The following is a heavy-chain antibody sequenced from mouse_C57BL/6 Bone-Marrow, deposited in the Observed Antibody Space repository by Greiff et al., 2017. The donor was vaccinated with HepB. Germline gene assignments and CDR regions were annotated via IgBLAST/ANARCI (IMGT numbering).Heavy chain of an antibody. CDR3: ARRDYGSSWYFDV. J-gene: IGHJ1*03. V-gene: IGHV5-15*01. D-gene: IGHD1-1*01. CDR2: ISNLAYSI. Sequence: EVKLVESGGGLVQPGGSLKLSCAASVFTFSDYGMAWVRQAPRKGPEWVAFISNLAYSIYYADTVTGRFTISRENAKNTLYLEMSSLRSEDTAMYYCARRDYGSSWYFDVWGTGTTVTVSS. CDR1: VFTFSDYG.